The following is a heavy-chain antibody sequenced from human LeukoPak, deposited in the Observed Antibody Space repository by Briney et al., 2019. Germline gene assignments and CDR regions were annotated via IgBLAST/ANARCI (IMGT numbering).Heavy chain of an antibody. CDR1: GGSITSGSHY. V-gene: IGHV4-39*01. CDR2: IYYSGNP. Sequence: PSETLSLTCTVSGGSITSGSHYWDWIRQPPGKGLEWIGSIYYSGNPYYNPSLKSRVTISLDTSKNQFSLNLSSMTAADTAVYYCARNVPYSGSYYAFDFWGQGTLVTVSS. CDR3: ARNVPYSGSYYAFDF. D-gene: IGHD1-26*01. J-gene: IGHJ4*02.